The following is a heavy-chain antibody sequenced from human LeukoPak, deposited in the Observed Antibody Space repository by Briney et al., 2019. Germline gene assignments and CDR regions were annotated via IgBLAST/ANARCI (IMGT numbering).Heavy chain of an antibody. CDR1: GGSISSGSYY. J-gene: IGHJ4*02. CDR2: LYTSGNT. Sequence: PSQTLSLTCTVSGGSISSGSYYWSWLRQPAGRGLEWIGRLYTSGNTNYNPSLKSRVTISVDTSKNQFSLKLSSVTAAYTAVYYCARDQGCSGGSCYSVYDYWGQGTLVTVPS. V-gene: IGHV4-61*02. CDR3: ARDQGCSGGSCYSVYDY. D-gene: IGHD2-15*01.